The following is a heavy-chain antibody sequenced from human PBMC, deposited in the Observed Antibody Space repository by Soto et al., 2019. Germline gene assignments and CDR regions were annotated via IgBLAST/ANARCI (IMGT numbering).Heavy chain of an antibody. J-gene: IGHJ4*02. D-gene: IGHD3-9*01. CDR1: GFNFSTYT. Sequence: QVQLVESGGGVVQPGRSLRLSCAASGFNFSTYTMHWVRQAPGKGLEWVAVISYDGNDKYYTHSVKGRFTISRDNSKNPMYLQMNSLRTEDTAVYYCTRGGDILTGLVDYWGQGTLVTVSS. CDR2: ISYDGNDK. V-gene: IGHV3-30-3*01. CDR3: TRGGDILTGLVDY.